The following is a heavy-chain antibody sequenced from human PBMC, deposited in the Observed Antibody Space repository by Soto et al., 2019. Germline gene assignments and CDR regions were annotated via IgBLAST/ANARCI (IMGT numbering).Heavy chain of an antibody. J-gene: IGHJ5*02. V-gene: IGHV3-23*01. CDR1: GFTFSRSA. D-gene: IGHD1-26*01. CDR3: AKDGATRAWFGP. Sequence: EVQLLESGGGLVQPGGSLRLSCAASGFTFSRSAMNWVRQAPGKGLEWVSLISDSGDNTYYADSVKGRFSIFRDNSKNMLYLQMNSLRVEDTAVYYCAKDGATRAWFGPWGQGTLVIVSS. CDR2: ISDSGDNT.